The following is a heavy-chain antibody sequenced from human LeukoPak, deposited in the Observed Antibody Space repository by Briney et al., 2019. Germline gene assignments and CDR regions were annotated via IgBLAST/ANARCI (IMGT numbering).Heavy chain of an antibody. V-gene: IGHV3-33*01. Sequence: GGSLRLSCAASGFTLSDYGVHWVRQAPGKRLEWVSLIWYDGSNKYFADSVKGRFTISRDNSKSTVYLHMNSLRVEDTAVYYCATWRSGSSSDWYVLNYWGQGTLVTVSS. CDR2: IWYDGSNK. CDR1: GFTLSDYG. CDR3: ATWRSGSSSDWYVLNY. D-gene: IGHD3-9*01. J-gene: IGHJ4*02.